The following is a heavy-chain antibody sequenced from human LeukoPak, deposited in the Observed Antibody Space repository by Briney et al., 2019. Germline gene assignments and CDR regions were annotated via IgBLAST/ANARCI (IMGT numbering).Heavy chain of an antibody. CDR3: ARGSGSYRNDY. CDR1: GFTFSDYY. Sequence: GGSLRLSCAASGFTFSDYYMSWIRQAPGKGLEWVSYISGSGTTKFYADSMKGRFTVSRDNAKNSLYLQMDSLRAEDTAVYYCARGSGSYRNDYWGQGTLVTVSS. V-gene: IGHV3-11*04. J-gene: IGHJ4*02. D-gene: IGHD1-26*01. CDR2: ISGSGTTK.